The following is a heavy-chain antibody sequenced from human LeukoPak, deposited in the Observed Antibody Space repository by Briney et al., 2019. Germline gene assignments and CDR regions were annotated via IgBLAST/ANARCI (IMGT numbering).Heavy chain of an antibody. V-gene: IGHV1-2*02. CDR2: INPNSGGT. Sequence: ASVKVSCKASGYTFTGYYMHWVRQAPGQGLEWMGWINPNSGGTNYAQKFQGRVTMTRDTSISTAYMELSRLRSDDTAVYYCVRDRIVVVPAAIHDYYYGMDVWGQGTTVTVSS. CDR3: VRDRIVVVPAAIHDYYYGMDV. CDR1: GYTFTGYY. D-gene: IGHD2-2*01. J-gene: IGHJ6*02.